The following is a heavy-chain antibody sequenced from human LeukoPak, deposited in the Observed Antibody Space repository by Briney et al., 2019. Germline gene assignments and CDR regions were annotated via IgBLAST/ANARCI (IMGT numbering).Heavy chain of an antibody. CDR2: INPNSGGT. CDR1: GYTFTGYY. Sequence: ASVKVSCKASGYTFTGYYMHWVRQAPGQGLEWMGWINPNSGGTNYAQKFQGRVTMTRDTSISTAYMELSRLRSDVTAVYYCARSLYYYDSSGFHLFDYWGQGTLVTVSS. D-gene: IGHD3-22*01. J-gene: IGHJ4*02. CDR3: ARSLYYYDSSGFHLFDY. V-gene: IGHV1-2*02.